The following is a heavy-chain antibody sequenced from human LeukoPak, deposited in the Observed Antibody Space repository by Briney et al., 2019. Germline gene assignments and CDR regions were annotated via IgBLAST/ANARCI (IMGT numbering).Heavy chain of an antibody. D-gene: IGHD4-11*01. CDR3: AGTASNPPHFDY. J-gene: IGHJ4*02. CDR2: IYSGGGT. CDR1: GFTVSSKY. Sequence: TGGSLRLSCAASGFTVSSKYMGWVRQAPGKGLEWVSVIYSGGGTYYAGSVKGRFTISRDNSKNTVYLQMNSLRAEDTAVYYCAGTASNPPHFDYWGQGTLVTVSS. V-gene: IGHV3-53*01.